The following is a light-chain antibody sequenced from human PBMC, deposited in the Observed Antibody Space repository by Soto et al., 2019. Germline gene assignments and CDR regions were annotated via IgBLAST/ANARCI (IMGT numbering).Light chain of an antibody. V-gene: IGLV2-14*01. CDR2: EVS. CDR1: SSDIGGYNY. Sequence: QSALTQPASVSGAPGQSITISCTGTSSDIGGYNYVSWYQQHPGKAPKLMIYEVSNRPSGVSNRFSGSKSGNTASLTISGLQAEDEDDYYCTSYTGSTTTYVFGTGTKVTVL. J-gene: IGLJ1*01. CDR3: TSYTGSTTTYV.